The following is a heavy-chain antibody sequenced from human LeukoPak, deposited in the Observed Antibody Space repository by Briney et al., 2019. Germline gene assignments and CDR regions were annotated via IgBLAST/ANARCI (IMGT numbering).Heavy chain of an antibody. V-gene: IGHV3-23*01. D-gene: IGHD4-17*01. Sequence: TGGSLRLSCAASGFSFSNFAMTWVRQVPGKGLEWVSSITGGHFPTYYTDSVKGRFTISRDNSKNTLYLQTNSLRADDTAVYYCTRDPNGDYVGAFESWGQGTLVTVSS. CDR2: ITGGHFPT. J-gene: IGHJ5*01. CDR3: TRDPNGDYVGAFES. CDR1: GFSFSNFA.